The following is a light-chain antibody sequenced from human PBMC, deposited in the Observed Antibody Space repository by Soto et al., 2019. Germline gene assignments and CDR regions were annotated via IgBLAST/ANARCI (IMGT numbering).Light chain of an antibody. CDR2: DVS. CDR1: SSDVGRYNY. Sequence: QSVLTQPASVSGSPGQSITISCTGTSSDVGRYNYVSWYQQHPGKAPKLMIYDVSNRPSDVSNRFSGSKSGNTASLTISGLQAEDEADYYCSSYTSSGTQVFGGGTQLTVL. CDR3: SSYTSSGTQV. J-gene: IGLJ2*01. V-gene: IGLV2-14*01.